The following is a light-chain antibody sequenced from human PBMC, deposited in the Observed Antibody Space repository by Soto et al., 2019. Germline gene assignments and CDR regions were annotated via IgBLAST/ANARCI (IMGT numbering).Light chain of an antibody. CDR3: SSYAGSNNWV. Sequence: QSALTQPPSASGSPGQSVTISCTGTSSDVGDYNYVSWYQQHPGKAPKLMIHEVSKRPSGVPDRFSGSKSGNTASLTVSGXXXXXXXDYYCSSYAGSNNWVFGGGTKLTV. CDR2: EVS. V-gene: IGLV2-8*01. CDR1: SSDVGDYNY. J-gene: IGLJ3*02.